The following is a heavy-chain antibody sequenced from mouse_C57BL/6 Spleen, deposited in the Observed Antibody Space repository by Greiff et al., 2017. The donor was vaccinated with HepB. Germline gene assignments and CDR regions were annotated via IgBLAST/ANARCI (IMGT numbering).Heavy chain of an antibody. D-gene: IGHD4-1*01. CDR1: GYTFTDYE. Sequence: QVQLQQSGAELVRPGASVTLSCKASGYTFTDYEMHWVKQTPVHGLEWIGAIDPETGGTAYNQKFKGKAILTADKSSSTAYMELRSLTSEDSAVYYCTRWELGRYFDVWGTGTTVTVSS. CDR3: TRWELGRYFDV. V-gene: IGHV1-15*01. J-gene: IGHJ1*03. CDR2: IDPETGGT.